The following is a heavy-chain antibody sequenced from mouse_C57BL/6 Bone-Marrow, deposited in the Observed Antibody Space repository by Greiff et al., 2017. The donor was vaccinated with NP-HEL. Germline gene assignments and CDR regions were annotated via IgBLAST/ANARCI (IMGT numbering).Heavy chain of an antibody. J-gene: IGHJ2*01. CDR2: IDPSDGFP. CDR1: GYTFTSYW. Sequence: QVQLQQPGAELVKPGASVKLSCKASGYTFTSYWMQWVKPRPGRGLEWIGRIDPSDGFPNYNQKFKGKATLTLDTSSSTAYMQLSSQASEDSAVYYCARSDYGDWGQGTTLTGSS. CDR3: ARSDYGD. D-gene: IGHD2-4*01. V-gene: IGHV1-50*01.